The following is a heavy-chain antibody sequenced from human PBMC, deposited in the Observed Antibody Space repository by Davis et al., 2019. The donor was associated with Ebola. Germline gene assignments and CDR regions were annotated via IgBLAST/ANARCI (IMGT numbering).Heavy chain of an antibody. CDR3: AVGPAR. CDR1: GFPFTTYT. CDR2: ISSYSDYI. V-gene: IGHV3-21*04. J-gene: IGHJ4*02. Sequence: GESLKISCAASGFPFTTYTLNWVRQAPGKGLECVSSISSYSDYIYYADSAKGRFTISRDNSKNTLYLQMNSLRAEDTAVYYCAVGPARWGQGTLVTVSS.